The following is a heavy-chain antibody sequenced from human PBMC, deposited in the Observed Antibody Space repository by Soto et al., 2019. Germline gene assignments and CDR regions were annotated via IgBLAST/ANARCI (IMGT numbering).Heavy chain of an antibody. CDR2: ISSSSSYI. Sequence: EVQLVESGGGLVKPGGSLILSCAASGFTFSSYSMNWVSQAPGKGLGWVSSISSSSSYIYYADSVKGRFTVSRDNAMNSLYLQMNSLRAEDTAMYYCARDLNYGGNPDYWGQGTLVTVSS. J-gene: IGHJ4*02. CDR3: ARDLNYGGNPDY. CDR1: GFTFSSYS. D-gene: IGHD4-17*01. V-gene: IGHV3-21*01.